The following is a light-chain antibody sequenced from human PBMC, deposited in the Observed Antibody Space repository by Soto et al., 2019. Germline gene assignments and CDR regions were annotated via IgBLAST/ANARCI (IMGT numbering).Light chain of an antibody. CDR1: SSDVGGYNY. J-gene: IGLJ1*01. V-gene: IGLV2-14*01. Sequence: QSALTQPASVSGSPGQSITISCTGTSSDVGGYNYVSWYQQHPGMAPKLMIYDVSYRPSGVSNRFSASKSGNTASLTISGLQDEDEAYYYCISYTGSSTYVFGTGTKLTVL. CDR3: ISYTGSSTYV. CDR2: DVS.